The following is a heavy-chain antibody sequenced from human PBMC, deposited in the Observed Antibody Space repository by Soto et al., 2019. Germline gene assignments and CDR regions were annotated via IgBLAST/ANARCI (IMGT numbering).Heavy chain of an antibody. V-gene: IGHV1-69*13. Sequence: SVKVSCKASGGTFSSYAISWVRQAPGQGLEWMGGIIPIFGTANYAQKFQGRVTITADESTSTAYMELSSLRSEDTAVYYCARARTTVVTPFLSDYWGQGTLVTVSS. CDR2: IIPIFGTA. J-gene: IGHJ4*02. D-gene: IGHD4-17*01. CDR1: GGTFSSYA. CDR3: ARARTTVVTPFLSDY.